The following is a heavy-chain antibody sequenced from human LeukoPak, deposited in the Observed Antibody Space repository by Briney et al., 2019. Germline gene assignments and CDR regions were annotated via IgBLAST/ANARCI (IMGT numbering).Heavy chain of an antibody. Sequence: GASVKVSCKTSGYTCRSYAISWGRRAPGQGLERKGWINVYNGYTNYARNFQGRVTMTTDSSTSTAYMEVRSLRSDDTAVYYCARVECSSTTCYGDYWGRETLVIVSS. CDR3: ARVECSSTTCYGDY. CDR1: GYTCRSYA. CDR2: INVYNGYT. J-gene: IGHJ4*02. D-gene: IGHD2-2*01. V-gene: IGHV1-18*01.